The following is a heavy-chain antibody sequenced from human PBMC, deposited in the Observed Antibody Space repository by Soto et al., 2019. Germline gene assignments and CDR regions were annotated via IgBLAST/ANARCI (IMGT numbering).Heavy chain of an antibody. Sequence: SETVSLTCAVSGDSISSRNWWNWVRQTPGKGLEWIGQISHGGNTNYNPSLQSRVTMSVDASRNQFSLKLNSVTAADTAVYFCARRYNSGRYPLDCWGQGTLVTVSS. V-gene: IGHV4-4*02. D-gene: IGHD3-10*01. CDR3: ARRYNSGRYPLDC. J-gene: IGHJ4*02. CDR2: ISHGGNT. CDR1: GDSISSRNW.